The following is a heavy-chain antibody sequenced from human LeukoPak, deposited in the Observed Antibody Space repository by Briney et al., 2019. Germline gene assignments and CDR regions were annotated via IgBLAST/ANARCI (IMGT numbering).Heavy chain of an antibody. CDR3: ARVLVGSYFAWLFTPNYYYGMDF. V-gene: IGHV1-18*01. D-gene: IGHD3-9*01. J-gene: IGHJ6*02. Sequence: ASVKVSCKASGYTFTSYGISWVRQAPGQGLEWMGWISAYNGNTNYAQKLQGRVTMTTDTSTSTAYMELRSLRSDDKAVYYGARVLVGSYFAWLFTPNYYYGMDFWGQGTTVTVSS. CDR2: ISAYNGNT. CDR1: GYTFTSYG.